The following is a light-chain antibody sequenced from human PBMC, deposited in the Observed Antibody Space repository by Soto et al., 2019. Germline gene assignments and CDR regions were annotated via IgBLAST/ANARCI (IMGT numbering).Light chain of an antibody. CDR2: GAS. V-gene: IGKV3-20*01. CDR1: QSVSSNY. J-gene: IGKJ2*02. CDR3: QQYGSSPRT. Sequence: IVLTQSQGTLSLSPGERATLSCRASQSVSSNYLAWYQQKPGQGPRLLIFGASSRLTGIPDRFSGSGSGTDFTLTISRLEPEDVGVYYCQQYGSSPRTFGQGTKVEIK.